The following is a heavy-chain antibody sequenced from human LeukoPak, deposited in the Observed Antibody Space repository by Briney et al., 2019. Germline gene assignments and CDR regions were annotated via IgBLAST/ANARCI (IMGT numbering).Heavy chain of an antibody. CDR3: ARHGYDSSGWYYLDY. CDR2: IYYSGST. Sequence: SETLSLTCTVSGGSISIYYWSWIRQPPGKGLEWIGYIYYSGSTNYNPSLRSRVTISVDTSKNQFSLKLNSVTAADTAVYYCARHGYDSSGWYYLDYWGQGTLVTVSS. CDR1: GGSISIYY. V-gene: IGHV4-59*08. D-gene: IGHD6-19*01. J-gene: IGHJ4*02.